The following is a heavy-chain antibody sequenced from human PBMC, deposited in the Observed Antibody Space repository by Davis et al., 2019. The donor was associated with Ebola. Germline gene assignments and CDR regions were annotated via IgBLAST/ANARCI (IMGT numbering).Heavy chain of an antibody. Sequence: AASVKVSCKASGYTFTRYGITWVRQAPGQGLGWMAWISAYNGKTNYAQKFQGRVTMTTDTSTSTAYMELRSLGSDDTAVYYCARDIAMIRGGWFDHWGQGTLVSVSS. CDR1: GYTFTRYG. D-gene: IGHD3-16*01. CDR3: ARDIAMIRGGWFDH. CDR2: ISAYNGKT. J-gene: IGHJ5*02. V-gene: IGHV1-18*01.